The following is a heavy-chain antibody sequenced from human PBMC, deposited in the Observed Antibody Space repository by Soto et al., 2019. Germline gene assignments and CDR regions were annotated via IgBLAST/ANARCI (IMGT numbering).Heavy chain of an antibody. CDR2: ISPGDSDT. D-gene: IGHD6-13*01. V-gene: IGHV5-51*01. Sequence: GESLKISCKGSGYSFTSYWIGWVRQMPGKELEWMGIISPGDSDTRYSPSFQGQVTISADKSISTAYLQWSSLKASDTAMYYCARTAAAGKYYYGVDVWGQGTTVTVSS. J-gene: IGHJ6*02. CDR1: GYSFTSYW. CDR3: ARTAAAGKYYYGVDV.